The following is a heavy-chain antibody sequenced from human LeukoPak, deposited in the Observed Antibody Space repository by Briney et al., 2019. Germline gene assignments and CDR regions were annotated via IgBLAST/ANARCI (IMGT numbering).Heavy chain of an antibody. CDR2: ISGDGCRT. V-gene: IGHV3-43*02. J-gene: IGHJ6*02. CDR3: AKDTTKAIVGVVTFARGAMGV. D-gene: IGHD3-3*01. Sequence: GGSLRLSCAASGFSFSGYTINWVRQAPGKGLEWVSLISGDGCRTYHADSVKGRFTISRDNSRNSLYLQMNSLRTEDTAFYYCAKDTTKAIVGVVTFARGAMGVWGQGTTVTVSS. CDR1: GFSFSGYT.